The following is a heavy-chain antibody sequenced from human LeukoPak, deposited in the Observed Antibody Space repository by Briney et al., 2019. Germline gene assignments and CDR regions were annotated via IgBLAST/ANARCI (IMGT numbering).Heavy chain of an antibody. CDR1: GGSVSGYY. CDR2: INHSGST. D-gene: IGHD4-17*01. J-gene: IGHJ4*02. Sequence: ASETLSLTCAVYGGSVSGYYWSWIRQPPGKGLEWIGEINHSGSTNYNPSLKSRVTISVDTSKNQFSLKLSSVTAADTAVYYCARRGDYVEKWGYYFDYWGQGTLVTVSS. V-gene: IGHV4-34*01. CDR3: ARRGDYVEKWGYYFDY.